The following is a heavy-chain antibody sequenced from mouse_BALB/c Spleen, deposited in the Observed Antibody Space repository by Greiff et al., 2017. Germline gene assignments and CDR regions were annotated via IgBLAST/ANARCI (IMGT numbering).Heavy chain of an antibody. CDR2: ISNGGGST. Sequence: DVKLVESGGGLVQPGGSLKLSCAASGFTFSSYTMSWVRQTPEKRLEWVAYISNGGGSTYYPDTVKGRFTISRDNAKNTLYLQMSSLKSEDTAMYYCARGAYYYGSKGAMDYWGQGTSVTVSS. J-gene: IGHJ4*01. V-gene: IGHV5-12-2*01. CDR3: ARGAYYYGSKGAMDY. D-gene: IGHD1-1*01. CDR1: GFTFSSYT.